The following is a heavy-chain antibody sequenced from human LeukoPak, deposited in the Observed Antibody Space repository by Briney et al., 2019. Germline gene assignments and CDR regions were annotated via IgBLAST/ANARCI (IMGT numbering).Heavy chain of an antibody. CDR3: AREFGYCSSTSCYRAENYYYYYGMDV. V-gene: IGHV3-30-3*01. D-gene: IGHD2-2*03. CDR2: ISYDGSNK. Sequence: PGRSLRLSCAASGFTFSSYAMHWVRQAPGKGLEWVAVISYDGSNKYYADSVKGRFTISRDNSKNTLYLQMNSLRAEDTAVYYCAREFGYCSSTSCYRAENYYYYYGMDVWGQGTTVTVSS. CDR1: GFTFSSYA. J-gene: IGHJ6*02.